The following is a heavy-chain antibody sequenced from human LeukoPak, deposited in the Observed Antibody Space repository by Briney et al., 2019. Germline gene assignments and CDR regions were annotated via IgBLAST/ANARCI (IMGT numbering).Heavy chain of an antibody. J-gene: IGHJ5*02. CDR2: ISSSSYDI. Sequence: GGSLRLSCAASGFAFNTYTMNWVRQAPGKGLEWVSSISSSSYDIYYADSVKGRFTISRDNAKNSLYLQMNSLRPEDTAVYYCTRDVTGTTFDPWGQRTLVTVSS. CDR1: GFAFNTYT. CDR3: TRDVTGTTFDP. V-gene: IGHV3-21*01. D-gene: IGHD1-7*01.